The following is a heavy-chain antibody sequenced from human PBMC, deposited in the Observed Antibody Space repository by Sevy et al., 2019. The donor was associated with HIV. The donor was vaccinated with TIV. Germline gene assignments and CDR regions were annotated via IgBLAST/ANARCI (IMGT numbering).Heavy chain of an antibody. Sequence: GGSLRLSCAASGFTFSDYYMSWIRQAPGKGLEWVSYISSSGSTIYYADSVKGRFTISRDNAKNSLYLQMNSLRAEDTAVYYCARESPLRSPRIYYYYGMDVWGQGTTVTVSS. J-gene: IGHJ6*02. D-gene: IGHD3-16*01. CDR3: ARESPLRSPRIYYYYGMDV. CDR2: ISSSGSTI. CDR1: GFTFSDYY. V-gene: IGHV3-11*01.